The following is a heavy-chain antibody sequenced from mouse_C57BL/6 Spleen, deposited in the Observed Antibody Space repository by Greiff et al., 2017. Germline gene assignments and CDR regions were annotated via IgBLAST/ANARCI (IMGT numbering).Heavy chain of an antibody. J-gene: IGHJ3*01. D-gene: IGHD3-2*02. Sequence: QVQLQQPGAELVMPGASVKLSCKASGYTFTSYWMHWVKQRPGQGLEWIGEIDPSDSYTNYNQKFKGESTLTVDKSSSTAYMQLSSLTSEDSAVYYCARGDSSGYGFAYWGQGTLVTVSA. CDR1: GYTFTSYW. CDR3: ARGDSSGYGFAY. V-gene: IGHV1-69*01. CDR2: IDPSDSYT.